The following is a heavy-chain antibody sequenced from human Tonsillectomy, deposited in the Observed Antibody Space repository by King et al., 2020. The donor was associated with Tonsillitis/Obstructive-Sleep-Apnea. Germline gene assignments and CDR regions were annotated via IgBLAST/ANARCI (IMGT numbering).Heavy chain of an antibody. CDR1: GYSGTNYW. CDR3: ARQDERSGNWWSYRYAFDP. D-gene: IGHD3-16*02. CDR2: IYPGDTET. J-gene: IGHJ5*02. V-gene: IGHV5-51*01. Sequence: GAGGRRRGEALKIGGKGSGYSGTNYWIGWGRQMRVKVGEGRGMIYPGDTETRYRACYQGQVTISADKSTCTAYLQWSSLKASDTAMYYCARQDERSGNWWSYRYAFDPWGQGTLVTVSS.